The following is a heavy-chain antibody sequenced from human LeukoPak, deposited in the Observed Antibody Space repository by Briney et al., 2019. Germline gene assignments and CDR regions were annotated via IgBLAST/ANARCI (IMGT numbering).Heavy chain of an antibody. D-gene: IGHD4-17*01. V-gene: IGHV3-23*01. Sequence: GGSLRLSCAASGFTFNSYDMTWVRQGPGKGLEWVSSISGSGDVTYYVDSVKGRFTISRDNSKNTVYLQMNSLRAEDTAVYYCAKTWRPNGDFFAFDIWGQGTMVTVSS. CDR3: AKTWRPNGDFFAFDI. CDR1: GFTFNSYD. CDR2: ISGSGDVT. J-gene: IGHJ3*02.